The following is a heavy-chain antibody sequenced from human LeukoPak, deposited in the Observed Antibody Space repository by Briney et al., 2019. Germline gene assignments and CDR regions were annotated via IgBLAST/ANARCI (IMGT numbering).Heavy chain of an antibody. Sequence: GESLKISCKGSGYYFPNYWIGWVRQVPGKGLEWMGVIHPGDSNTRYSPSFQGQVTISVDRSISTAYLQWSSLKASDTAMYYCARRGSAFDYWGQGTLVTVSS. V-gene: IGHV5-51*01. CDR3: ARRGSAFDY. CDR2: IHPGDSNT. J-gene: IGHJ4*02. CDR1: GYYFPNYW. D-gene: IGHD3-10*01.